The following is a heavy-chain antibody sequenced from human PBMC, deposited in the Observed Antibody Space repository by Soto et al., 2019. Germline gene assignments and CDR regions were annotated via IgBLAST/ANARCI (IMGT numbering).Heavy chain of an antibody. CDR2: ISAYNGNT. CDR1: GYTFTSYG. J-gene: IGHJ1*01. V-gene: IGHV1-18*01. D-gene: IGHD6-13*01. Sequence: QVQLVQSGAEVKKPGAPVKVSCKASGYTFTSYGISWVRQAPGQGLEWMGWISAYNGNTNYAQKLQGRVTMTTDTSTSTAYMELRSLRSDDTAVYYCAREVRRAAAGAGGYFQHWGQGTLVTVSS. CDR3: AREVRRAAAGAGGYFQH.